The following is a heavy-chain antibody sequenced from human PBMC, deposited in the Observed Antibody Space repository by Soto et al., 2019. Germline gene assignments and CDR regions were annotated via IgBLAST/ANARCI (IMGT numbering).Heavy chain of an antibody. CDR3: TTLSITIFGVVLMDV. CDR2: LHSGGDT. CDR1: GIPVSSNY. J-gene: IGHJ6*02. D-gene: IGHD3-3*01. V-gene: IGHV3-53*04. Sequence: GGSLRLSCVASGIPVSSNYMTWVRQAPGKGLEWVSVLHSGGDTYYANSVKGRFTISRHDSTNTLFLQMNSLTVEDTAVYYCTTLSITIFGVVLMDVWGQGTTVTVSS.